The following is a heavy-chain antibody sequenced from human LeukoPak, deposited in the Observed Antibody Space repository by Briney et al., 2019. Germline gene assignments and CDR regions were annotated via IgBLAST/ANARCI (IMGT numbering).Heavy chain of an antibody. Sequence: GGSLRLSCAASGFTFSSYWMHWVRQTPGKGLVWVSGITSDESSTSYADSVKGQFTISRDNAKNTLYLQMNSLRAEDTAVYYCASHLRQQLVNWGQGTLVTVSS. V-gene: IGHV3-74*01. CDR3: ASHLRQQLVN. CDR1: GFTFSSYW. D-gene: IGHD6-13*01. J-gene: IGHJ4*02. CDR2: ITSDESST.